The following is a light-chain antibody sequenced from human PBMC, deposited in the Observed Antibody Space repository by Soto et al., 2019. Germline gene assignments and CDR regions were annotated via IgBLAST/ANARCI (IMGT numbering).Light chain of an antibody. CDR3: SSYAVTNIFG. Sequence: QSALTQPPSASGSPGQSVTISCTGTSSDVGGYNYVSWYQQHPGKAPKVIIYEVSKRPSGVPDRFSGSKSGSTASLTVSGLQAEDEADYYCSSYAVTNIFGFGTGTKVT. CDR2: EVS. J-gene: IGLJ1*01. CDR1: SSDVGGYNY. V-gene: IGLV2-8*01.